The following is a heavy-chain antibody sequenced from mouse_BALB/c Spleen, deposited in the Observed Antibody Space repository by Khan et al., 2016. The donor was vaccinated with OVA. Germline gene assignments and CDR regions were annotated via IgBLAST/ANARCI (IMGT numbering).Heavy chain of an antibody. J-gene: IGHJ3*01. D-gene: IGHD1-2*01. V-gene: IGHV1-77*01. CDR2: ISPGSGDT. CDR1: GYTFTDYY. CDR3: ARRNYFGYTFAY. Sequence: QVQLKQSGAELARPGASVKLSCKASGYTFTDYYINWVKQRTGQGLEWIGEISPGSGDTYYNEKFKGKVTLTADKSSSTVYMQLSSLTAEASAVYFCARRNYFGYTFAYWGQGTLVTVSA.